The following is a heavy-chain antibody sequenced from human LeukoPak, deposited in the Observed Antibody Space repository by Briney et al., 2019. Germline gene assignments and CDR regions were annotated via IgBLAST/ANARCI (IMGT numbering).Heavy chain of an antibody. J-gene: IGHJ5*02. V-gene: IGHV3-30-3*01. Sequence: GGSLRLSCAASGFTFSSYAMHWVRQAPGKGLEWVAVISYDGSNKYYADSVKGRFTISRDNSKNTLYLQMNSLRAEDTAVYYCVAVGDPYWFDPWGQGTLVTVSS. CDR3: VAVGDPYWFDP. CDR2: ISYDGSNK. CDR1: GFTFSSYA. D-gene: IGHD3-16*01.